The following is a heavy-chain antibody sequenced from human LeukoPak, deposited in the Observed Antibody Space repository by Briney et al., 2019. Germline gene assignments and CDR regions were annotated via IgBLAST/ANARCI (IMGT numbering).Heavy chain of an antibody. Sequence: GGSLRLSCAASGFTFSNYAMSWVRQAPGKGLEWVSAISSSGGSTYYADSVKGRFTVSRDNSKNTLYLQMNSLRAEDTAVYYCAKATGAAVYYYYMDVWGKGTTVTVSS. V-gene: IGHV3-23*01. CDR2: ISSSGGST. J-gene: IGHJ6*03. CDR1: GFTFSNYA. CDR3: AKATGAAVYYYYMDV. D-gene: IGHD1-26*01.